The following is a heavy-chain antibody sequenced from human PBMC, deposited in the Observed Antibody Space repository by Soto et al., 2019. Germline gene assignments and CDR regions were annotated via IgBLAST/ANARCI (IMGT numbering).Heavy chain of an antibody. Sequence: GESLKISCKVFGDSFTGFWVGWVRQVPGKGLEWVASIYPRDSDVRYNPSFQGQVTISADRSTTTAYLQWSSLKASNTAIYYCARQHPLDSRVWYDWGQGTLVTVSS. V-gene: IGHV5-51*01. J-gene: IGHJ4*02. CDR3: ARQHPLDSRVWYD. CDR1: GDSFTGFW. CDR2: IYPRDSDV. D-gene: IGHD6-19*01.